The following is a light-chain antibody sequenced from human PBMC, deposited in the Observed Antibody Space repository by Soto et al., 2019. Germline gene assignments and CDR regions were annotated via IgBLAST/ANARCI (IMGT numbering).Light chain of an antibody. CDR1: QAIRTD. J-gene: IGKJ1*01. CDR2: GTS. CDR3: LQDYSYPRT. Sequence: AIQMTQSPSSLSASVGDRVTITCRASQAIRTDLGWDQQRPGKAPKLLIYGTSNLQSGVPSRFSGSGSGTDFTLTINSLQPEDFATYYCLQDYSYPRTFGQGTKVDIK. V-gene: IGKV1-6*01.